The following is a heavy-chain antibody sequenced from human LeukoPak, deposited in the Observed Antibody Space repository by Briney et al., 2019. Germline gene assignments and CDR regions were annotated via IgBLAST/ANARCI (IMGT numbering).Heavy chain of an antibody. J-gene: IGHJ4*02. CDR1: GYTFTSYG. Sequence: ASVKVSCKASGYTFTSYGISWVRQAPGQGLEWMGWINPKNGGTNYAQKFQGRITMTRDTSMNTAYMELSRLRSDDTAVYYCARLHGEVVAALGYWGQGTLVTVSS. D-gene: IGHD2-15*01. CDR3: ARLHGEVVAALGY. V-gene: IGHV1-2*02. CDR2: INPKNGGT.